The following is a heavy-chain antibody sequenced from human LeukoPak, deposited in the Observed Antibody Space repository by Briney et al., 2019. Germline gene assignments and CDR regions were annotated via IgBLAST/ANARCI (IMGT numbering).Heavy chain of an antibody. CDR3: GRDGVSAAMDY. Sequence: GGSLRLSCAASGFTFSSCYMSWVRQAPGKGPEWVANIKQDGSEEYYVDFVKGRFTISRDNAKNSLYLQMNSLRAEDTAVYYCGRDGVSAAMDYWGQGTLVTVSS. CDR2: IKQDGSEE. CDR1: GFTFSSCY. D-gene: IGHD2-2*01. V-gene: IGHV3-7*01. J-gene: IGHJ4*02.